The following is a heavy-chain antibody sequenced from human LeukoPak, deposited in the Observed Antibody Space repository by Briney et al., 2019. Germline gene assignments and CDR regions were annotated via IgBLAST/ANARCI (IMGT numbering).Heavy chain of an antibody. J-gene: IGHJ6*02. CDR3: ARRSPAYYGVDV. CDR2: IIPILGIA. Sequence: SVKVSCKASGGTFSSYAISWVRQAPGQGLEWMGRIIPILGIANYAQKFQGRVTITADKSTSTAYMELSSLRSEDTAVYYCARRSPAYYGVDVWGQGTTVTVSS. D-gene: IGHD2-2*01. CDR1: GGTFSSYA. V-gene: IGHV1-69*04.